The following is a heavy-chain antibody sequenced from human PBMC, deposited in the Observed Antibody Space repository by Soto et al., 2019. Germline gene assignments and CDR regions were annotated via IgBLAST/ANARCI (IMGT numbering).Heavy chain of an antibody. CDR1: GGSFSGYY. CDR3: ASRASIVVVPAGAGAQTTRNWFDP. D-gene: IGHD2-2*01. V-gene: IGHV4-34*01. CDR2: INHSGST. J-gene: IGHJ5*02. Sequence: QVQLQQWGAGLLKPSETLSLTCAVYGGSFSGYYWSWIRKPPGKGREWLGEINHSGSTKYNPSRRSGLTTSVDTSKNQFSRKLSSVPAAHTAVYYCASRASIVVVPAGAGAQTTRNWFDPWGQGTLVTVSS.